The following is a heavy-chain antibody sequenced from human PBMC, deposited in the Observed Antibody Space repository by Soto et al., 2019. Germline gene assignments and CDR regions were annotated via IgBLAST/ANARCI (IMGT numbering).Heavy chain of an antibody. CDR1: GGTFSSYT. Sequence: AASVKVSCKASGGTFSSYTISWVRQAPGQGLEWMGRIIPILGIANYAQKFQGRVTITADKSTSTAYMELSSLRSEDTAVYYCARDTEMATSPDDYWGQGTLVTVSS. J-gene: IGHJ4*02. V-gene: IGHV1-69*04. CDR2: IIPILGIA. CDR3: ARDTEMATSPDDY. D-gene: IGHD5-12*01.